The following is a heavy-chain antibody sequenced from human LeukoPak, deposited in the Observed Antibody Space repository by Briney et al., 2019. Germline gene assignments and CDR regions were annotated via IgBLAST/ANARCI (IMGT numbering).Heavy chain of an antibody. CDR3: ARVRYSSSSTDYYYMDV. Sequence: ASVTVSFTSSGGTFSSYAISWVRQAPGQGLEWMGGIIPIFGTANYAQKFQGRVTITTDESTSTAYMELSSLRSEDTAVYYCARVRYSSSSTDYYYMDVWGKGTTVTVSS. CDR2: IIPIFGTA. D-gene: IGHD6-6*01. V-gene: IGHV1-69*05. CDR1: GGTFSSYA. J-gene: IGHJ6*03.